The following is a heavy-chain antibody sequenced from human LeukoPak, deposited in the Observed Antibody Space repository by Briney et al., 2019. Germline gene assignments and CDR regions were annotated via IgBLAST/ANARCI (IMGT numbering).Heavy chain of an antibody. CDR1: GFTFRSYA. D-gene: IGHD3-9*01. CDR2: ISGSGGSGGST. CDR3: AKDYDILTGCDY. J-gene: IGHJ4*02. Sequence: GGSLRLSCAASGFTFRSYAMSWVRQAPGKGLEWVSAISGSGGSGGSTDYTDSVKGRFTISRDNSKNTLYLQMNSLRAEDTAVYYCAKDYDILTGCDYWGQGTLVTVSS. V-gene: IGHV3-23*01.